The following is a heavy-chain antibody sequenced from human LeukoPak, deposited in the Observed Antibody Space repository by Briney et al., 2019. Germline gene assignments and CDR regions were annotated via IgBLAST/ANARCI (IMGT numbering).Heavy chain of an antibody. V-gene: IGHV4-4*07. D-gene: IGHD2-2*02. CDR3: ARDSGPGYCSSTSGYTVNWFDP. CDR1: GGSISSYY. CDR2: IYTSGST. Sequence: SETLSLTCTVSGGSISSYYWSWIRQPAGKGLEWIGRIYTSGSTNYNPSLKSRVTMSVDTSKNQFSLKLSSVTAADTAVYYCARDSGPGYCSSTSGYTVNWFDPWGQGTLVTVSS. J-gene: IGHJ5*02.